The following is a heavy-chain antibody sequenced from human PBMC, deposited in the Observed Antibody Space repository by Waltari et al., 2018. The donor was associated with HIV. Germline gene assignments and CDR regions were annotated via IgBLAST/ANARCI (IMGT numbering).Heavy chain of an antibody. D-gene: IGHD4-17*01. J-gene: IGHJ3*02. CDR2: ISSSSSYI. Sequence: EVQLVESGGGLVKPGGSLRLSCAASGFTFSSYSMNWVRQAPGKGLEWVSSISSSSSYIYYADSVKGRFTISRDNAKNSLYLQMNSLRAEDTAVYYCASAIYGDYRDNAFDIWGQGTMVTVSS. CDR3: ASAIYGDYRDNAFDI. V-gene: IGHV3-21*01. CDR1: GFTFSSYS.